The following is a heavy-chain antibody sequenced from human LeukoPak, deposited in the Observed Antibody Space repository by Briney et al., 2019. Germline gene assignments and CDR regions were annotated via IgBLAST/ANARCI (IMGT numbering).Heavy chain of an antibody. CDR1: GFTFSTYS. Sequence: PGGSLRLSCAASGFTFSTYSMSWVRQAPGKGLEWVSGISWNSGSIGYADSVKGRFTISRDNAKNSLYLQMNSLRAEDTALYYCAKDIGGYCSSTSCFFDYWGQGTLVTVSS. V-gene: IGHV3-9*01. D-gene: IGHD2-2*01. CDR2: ISWNSGSI. J-gene: IGHJ4*02. CDR3: AKDIGGYCSSTSCFFDY.